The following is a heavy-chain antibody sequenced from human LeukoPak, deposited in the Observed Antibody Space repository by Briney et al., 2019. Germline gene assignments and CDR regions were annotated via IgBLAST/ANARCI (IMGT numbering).Heavy chain of an antibody. CDR3: ARDAGSSHDY. CDR2: IYSGGST. J-gene: IGHJ4*02. Sequence: PGGSLRLSCAVSGSIFSSYAMNWVRQAPGKGLEWVSVIYSGGSTYYADSVKGRFTISRDNSKNTLYLQMNSLRAEDTAVYYCARDAGSSHDYWGQGTLVTVSS. D-gene: IGHD6-13*01. V-gene: IGHV3-53*01. CDR1: GSIFSSYA.